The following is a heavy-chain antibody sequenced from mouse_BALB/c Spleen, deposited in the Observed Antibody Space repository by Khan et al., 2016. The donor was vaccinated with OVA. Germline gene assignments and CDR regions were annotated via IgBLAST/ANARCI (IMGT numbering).Heavy chain of an antibody. CDR2: IWSGGST. CDR3: ARTYFSYGNYGDYYTMDF. J-gene: IGHJ4*01. V-gene: IGHV2-2*02. D-gene: IGHD2-1*01. Sequence: QLQQPGPGLVQPSQSLSITCPVSGFSLTSYGVPWVRQSPGKGLEWLGVIWSGGSTDYNSAFISRLTISKDNSKSPVFFKINCLPTTDTAIYYCARTYFSYGNYGDYYTMDFWGQGTSVTVSS. CDR1: GFSLTSYG.